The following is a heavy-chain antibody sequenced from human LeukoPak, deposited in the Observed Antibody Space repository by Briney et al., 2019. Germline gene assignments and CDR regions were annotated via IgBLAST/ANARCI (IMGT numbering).Heavy chain of an antibody. J-gene: IGHJ4*02. D-gene: IGHD3-9*01. V-gene: IGHV4-39*07. Sequence: SETLSLTCTVSGGSISSSSYYWGWIRQPPGKGLEWIGSIYYSGSTYYNPSLKSRVTISVDTSKNQFSLKLSSVTAADTAVYYCARLLRYFDWLLYPPPNFDYWGQGTLVTVSS. CDR1: GGSISSSSYY. CDR3: ARLLRYFDWLLYPPPNFDY. CDR2: IYYSGST.